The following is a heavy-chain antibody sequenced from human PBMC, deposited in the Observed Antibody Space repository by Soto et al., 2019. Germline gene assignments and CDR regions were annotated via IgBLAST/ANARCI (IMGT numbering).Heavy chain of an antibody. Sequence: ASVKVSCKASGYTFTSYAMHLVRQAPGQRLEWMGWINAGNGNTKYSQKFQGRVTITRDTSASTAYMELSSLRSEDTAVYYCARGYSSSWYRGNWFDPWGQGTLVIVSS. V-gene: IGHV1-3*01. CDR3: ARGYSSSWYRGNWFDP. CDR1: GYTFTSYA. CDR2: INAGNGNT. J-gene: IGHJ5*02. D-gene: IGHD6-13*01.